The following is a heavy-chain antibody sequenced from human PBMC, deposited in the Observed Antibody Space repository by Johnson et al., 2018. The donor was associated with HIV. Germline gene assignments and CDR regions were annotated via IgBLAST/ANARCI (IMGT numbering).Heavy chain of an antibody. CDR2: ISYDGSNK. Sequence: QEKLVESGGVVVQPGGSLRLSCETSRFTFDDYAMHWVRQAPGKGLEWVAVISYDGSNKYYADSVKGRFTISRDNSKNTLFLQMDSLRADDTAVYYCAREGVSGSYYDAFDLWGQGTMVTVSS. J-gene: IGHJ3*01. D-gene: IGHD1-26*01. CDR1: RFTFDDYA. CDR3: AREGVSGSYYDAFDL. V-gene: IGHV3-30-3*01.